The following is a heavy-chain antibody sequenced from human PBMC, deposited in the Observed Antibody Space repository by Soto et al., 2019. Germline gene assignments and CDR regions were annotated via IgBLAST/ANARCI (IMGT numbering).Heavy chain of an antibody. CDR2: INHSGST. CDR3: ARGPNSSGWYARIYYFDY. Sequence: SETLSLTCAVYGGSFSGYDYSWIRQPPGKGLEWIGEINHSGSTNYNPSLKSRVTISVDTSKNQFSLKLSSVTAADTAVYYCARGPNSSGWYARIYYFDYWGQGTLVTVSS. D-gene: IGHD6-19*01. CDR1: GGSFSGYD. V-gene: IGHV4-34*01. J-gene: IGHJ4*02.